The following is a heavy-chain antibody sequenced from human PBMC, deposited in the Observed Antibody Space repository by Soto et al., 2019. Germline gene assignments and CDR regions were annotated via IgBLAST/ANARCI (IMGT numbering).Heavy chain of an antibody. CDR1: GYTFTGYY. CDR2: INPNSGGT. CDR3: ARASGRYGDYGWFDP. D-gene: IGHD4-17*01. V-gene: IGHV1-2*04. J-gene: IGHJ5*02. Sequence: GASVKVSCKASGYTFTGYYMHWVRQAPGQGLEWMGWINPNSGGTNYAQKFQGWVTMTRDTSISTAYMELSRLRSDDTAVYYCARASGRYGDYGWFDPWGQGTLVTVSS.